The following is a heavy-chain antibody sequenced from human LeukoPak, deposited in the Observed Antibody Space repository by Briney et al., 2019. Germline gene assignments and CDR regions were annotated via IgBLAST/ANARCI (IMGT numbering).Heavy chain of an antibody. CDR3: ARGQDIVVAPAARGAPPYGMDV. CDR1: GGSFSGYY. Sequence: SETLSLTCAVYGGSFSGYYWSWIRQPPGKGLEWIGEINHSGSTNYNPSLKSRVTISVDTSKNQFSLKLSSVTAADTAVYYCARGQDIVVAPAARGAPPYGMDVWGQGTTVTVSS. J-gene: IGHJ6*02. V-gene: IGHV4-34*01. D-gene: IGHD2-2*01. CDR2: INHSGST.